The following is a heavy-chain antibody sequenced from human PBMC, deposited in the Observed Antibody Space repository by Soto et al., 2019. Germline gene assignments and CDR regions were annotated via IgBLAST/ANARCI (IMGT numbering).Heavy chain of an antibody. Sequence: EVQLVESGGGLVQPGGSLRLSCVASGFTFSNYWMSWVRQAPGKGLEWVANMKKDGSEKYDVDSVKGRFTISGDNARNSLYLQMHSLRVENTAVYYCARDWFDAWGQGTLVTVSS. V-gene: IGHV3-7*01. CDR3: ARDWFDA. J-gene: IGHJ5*02. CDR1: GFTFSNYW. CDR2: MKKDGSEK.